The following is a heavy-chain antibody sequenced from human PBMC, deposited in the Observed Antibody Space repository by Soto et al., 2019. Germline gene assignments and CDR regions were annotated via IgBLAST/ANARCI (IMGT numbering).Heavy chain of an antibody. CDR2: IKSKTDGGTT. CDR1: GFTFSNAW. CDR3: TPNRYGSGSYC. V-gene: IGHV3-15*01. Sequence: GGSLRLSCAAFGFTFSNAWMRWVCQAPGKGLEWVGRIKSKTDGGTTEYAALVKGRFTISRDDSKSTLYLQMKSLKTEDAAVCYCTPNRYGSGSYCWGQGTLVTVSS. J-gene: IGHJ4*02. D-gene: IGHD3-10*01.